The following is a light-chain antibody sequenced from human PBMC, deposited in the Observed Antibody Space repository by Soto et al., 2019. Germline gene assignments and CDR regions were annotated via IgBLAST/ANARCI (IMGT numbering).Light chain of an antibody. J-gene: IGKJ4*01. Sequence: EIVMTQSPATLSVSPGERATLSCRASQSVSSNLAWYQQKPGQAPRLLIYGASTRATGIPARISGSGAGTAFNISMSSLQSEDFAVYYCQQYNNWPQNTFGGGIKVEIK. CDR2: GAS. CDR1: QSVSSN. V-gene: IGKV3-15*01. CDR3: QQYNNWPQNT.